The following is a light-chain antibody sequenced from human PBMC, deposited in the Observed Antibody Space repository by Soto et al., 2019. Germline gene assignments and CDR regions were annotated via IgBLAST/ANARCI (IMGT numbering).Light chain of an antibody. J-gene: IGKJ4*01. Sequence: DLQMTQSPSSLSASVGDRVTITCRASQSIYVYLNWYQQKVGKAPKLLIYTASNLQSGVPSRFSGSGSGTDFTLTISSLQPEDFATYYCQQSFSTQGLTFGGGTKVEIK. CDR1: QSIYVY. CDR3: QQSFSTQGLT. V-gene: IGKV1-39*01. CDR2: TAS.